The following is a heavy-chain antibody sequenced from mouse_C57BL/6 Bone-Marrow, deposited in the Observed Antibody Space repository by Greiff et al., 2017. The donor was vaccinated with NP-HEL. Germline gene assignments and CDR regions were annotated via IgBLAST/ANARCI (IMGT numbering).Heavy chain of an antibody. J-gene: IGHJ2*01. Sequence: QVQLKESGAELVRPGTSVKMSCKASGYTFTNYWIGWAKQRPGHGLEWIGDIYPGGGYTNYNEKFKGKATLTADKSSSTAYMQFSSLTSEDSAIYYCARRRGWDYFDYWGQGTTLTVSS. D-gene: IGHD1-1*02. CDR1: GYTFTNYW. CDR3: ARRRGWDYFDY. V-gene: IGHV1-63*01. CDR2: IYPGGGYT.